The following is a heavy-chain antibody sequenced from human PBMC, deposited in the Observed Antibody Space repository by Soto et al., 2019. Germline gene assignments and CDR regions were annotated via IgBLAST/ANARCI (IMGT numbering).Heavy chain of an antibody. Sequence: ASVNVSCKASGYTFPRYGTNWVRQAPGRGLEGMGWINPGNGNTKYSQKFQRRVIIERDTSASTAYIESSGLRSEDTAVDYCARGGSFDSSNYLAYWGLGTLVTVSS. V-gene: IGHV1-3*01. CDR3: ARGGSFDSSNYLAY. CDR2: INPGNGNT. J-gene: IGHJ4*02. D-gene: IGHD3-22*01. CDR1: GYTFPRYG.